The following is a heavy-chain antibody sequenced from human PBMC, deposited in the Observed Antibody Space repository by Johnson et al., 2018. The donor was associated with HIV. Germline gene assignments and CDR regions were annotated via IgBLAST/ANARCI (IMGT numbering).Heavy chain of an antibody. V-gene: IGHV3-30*04. CDR2: ISYDGSNK. D-gene: IGHD3/OR15-3a*01. Sequence: QVQLVESGGGLVQPGRSLRLSCTASGFTFGDYAMSWVRQAPGKGLEWVAVISYDGSNKYYADSVKGRFTISRDNSKNTLYLQMNSLRAEDTAVYYCAKGFFELDDAFDIWGQGTMVTVSS. CDR3: AKGFFELDDAFDI. CDR1: GFTFGDYA. J-gene: IGHJ3*02.